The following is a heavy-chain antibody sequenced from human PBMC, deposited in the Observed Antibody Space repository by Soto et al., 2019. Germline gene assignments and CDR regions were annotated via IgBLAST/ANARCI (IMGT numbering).Heavy chain of an antibody. CDR2: INPNSGGT. Sequence: RASVKVSCKASGYTFTGYYMHWVRQAPGQGLEWMGWINPNSGGTNYAQKFQGRVTMTRDTSISTAYMELSRLRSDDTAVYYCARVDTYYYNSSGGYAFDIWGQGTMVTVSS. CDR1: GYTFTGYY. V-gene: IGHV1-2*02. J-gene: IGHJ3*02. D-gene: IGHD3-22*01. CDR3: ARVDTYYYNSSGGYAFDI.